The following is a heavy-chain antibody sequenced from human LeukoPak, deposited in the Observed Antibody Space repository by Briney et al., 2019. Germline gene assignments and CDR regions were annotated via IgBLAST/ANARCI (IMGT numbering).Heavy chain of an antibody. J-gene: IGHJ6*02. Sequence: SETLSLTCTVSGGSISSYYWSWIRQPPGKGLEWIGYIYYSGSTNYNPSLKSRVTISVDTSKNQFSLKLSSVTAADTAVYYCARDVEILWFGESNPGYYYYGMDVWGQGTTVTVSS. CDR3: ARDVEILWFGESNPGYYYYGMDV. CDR1: GGSISSYY. V-gene: IGHV4-59*12. D-gene: IGHD3-10*01. CDR2: IYYSGST.